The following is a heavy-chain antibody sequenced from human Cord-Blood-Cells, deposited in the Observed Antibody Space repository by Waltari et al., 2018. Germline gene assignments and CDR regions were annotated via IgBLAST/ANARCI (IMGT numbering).Heavy chain of an antibody. J-gene: IGHJ4*02. CDR2: ISYDGSNK. CDR3: AKPDY. CDR1: GFTYSRYG. V-gene: IGHV3-30*18. Sequence: QVQLVASGGGVVQAGRSLSPSSAASGFTYSRYGMHWVRQAPGKGLEWVAVISYDGSNKYYADSVKGRFTISRDNSKNTLYLQMNSLRAEDTAVYYCAKPDYWGQGTLVTVSS.